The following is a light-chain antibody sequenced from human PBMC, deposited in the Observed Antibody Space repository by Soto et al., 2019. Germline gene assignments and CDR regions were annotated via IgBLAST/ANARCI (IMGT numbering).Light chain of an antibody. V-gene: IGKV1-33*01. CDR2: DAS. J-gene: IGKJ3*01. Sequence: DIQMTQSPSSLAAPVGDRVTITCQASQDISNYVTWYQQKPGKAPELLIYDASNLATGVPSRFSGSGSGTDCTFTISSLQPEDFATYYCQQYDDVPPTFGPGTKVDFK. CDR1: QDISNY. CDR3: QQYDDVPPT.